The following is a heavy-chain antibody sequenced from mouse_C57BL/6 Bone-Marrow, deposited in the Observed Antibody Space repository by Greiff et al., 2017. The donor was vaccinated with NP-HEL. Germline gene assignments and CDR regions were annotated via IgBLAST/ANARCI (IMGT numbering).Heavy chain of an antibody. CDR1: GFTFSDFY. CDR2: SRNKANDYTT. Sequence: EVKLVESGGGLVQSGRSLRLSCATSGFTFSDFYMEWVRQAPGKGLEWIAASRNKANDYTTEYSASVKGRFIVSRDTSQSILYLQMNALRAEDTAIYYCARDAGSSGYEAMDYWGQGTSVTVSS. J-gene: IGHJ4*01. CDR3: ARDAGSSGYEAMDY. D-gene: IGHD3-2*02. V-gene: IGHV7-1*01.